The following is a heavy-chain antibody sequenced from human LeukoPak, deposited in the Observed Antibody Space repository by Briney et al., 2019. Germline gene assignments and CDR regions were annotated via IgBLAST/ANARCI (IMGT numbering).Heavy chain of an antibody. CDR2: IIPILGIA. J-gene: IGHJ4*02. CDR1: GGTFSSYT. V-gene: IGHV1-69*02. CDR3: ARAPTGDPLLDY. Sequence: SVKVSCKASGGTFSSYTISWVRQAPGQGLEWMGRIIPILGIANYAQKFQGRVTITADKSASTAYMELSSLRSEDTAVYYCARAPTGDPLLDYWGQGTLVTVSS.